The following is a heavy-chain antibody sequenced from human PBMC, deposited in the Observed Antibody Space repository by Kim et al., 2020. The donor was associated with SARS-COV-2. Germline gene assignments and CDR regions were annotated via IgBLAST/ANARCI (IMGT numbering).Heavy chain of an antibody. V-gene: IGHV1-24*01. D-gene: IGHD6-13*01. CDR3: ATGSSWYRPFDY. J-gene: IGHJ4*02. Sequence: IYAQKFQGRVTMPEDTSTDTAYMELSSLRSEDTAVYYCATGSSWYRPFDYWGQGTLVTVSS.